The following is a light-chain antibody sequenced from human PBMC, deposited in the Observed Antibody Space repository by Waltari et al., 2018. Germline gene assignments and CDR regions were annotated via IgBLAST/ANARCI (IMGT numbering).Light chain of an antibody. J-gene: IGLJ3*02. CDR3: SSYTSSSTPNWV. Sequence: QSALTQPAAVSGSPGQSITIPCTGTRSAVGGYNYVHCYQQHPGKAPKLMIYDVSNRPSGVSNRFSGSKSGNTASLTISGLQAEDEADYYCSSYTSSSTPNWVFGGGTKLTVL. CDR1: RSAVGGYNY. V-gene: IGLV2-14*03. CDR2: DVS.